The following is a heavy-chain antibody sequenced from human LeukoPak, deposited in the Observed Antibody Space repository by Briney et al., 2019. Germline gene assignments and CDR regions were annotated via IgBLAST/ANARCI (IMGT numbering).Heavy chain of an antibody. Sequence: ASVKVSCKASGGTFSSYAISWVRQAPGQGLEWMGGIIPIFGTANYAQKFQGRVTMTTETSTSTAYMELSSLRSEDTAVYYCTTKYYYDSSDYYVIDYWGQGTLVIVSS. CDR1: GGTFSSYA. D-gene: IGHD3-22*01. CDR2: IIPIFGTA. J-gene: IGHJ4*02. CDR3: TTKYYYDSSDYYVIDY. V-gene: IGHV1-69*05.